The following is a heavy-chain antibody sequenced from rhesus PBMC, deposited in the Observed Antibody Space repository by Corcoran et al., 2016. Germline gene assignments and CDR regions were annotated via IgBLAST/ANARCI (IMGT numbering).Heavy chain of an antibody. Sequence: QVQLQESGPGLVKPSETLSLTCAVSGYSISSGYGWSWIRPPPGKGLEWIGYIGGSSGSTNYNPSLKSRVTISKDTSKNQFSLKLSSVTAADTAVYYCARGYCTSTTCWNFDYWGQGVLVTVSS. CDR3: ARGYCTSTTCWNFDY. D-gene: IGHD2-2*01. CDR2: IGGSSGST. V-gene: IGHV4-127*01. J-gene: IGHJ4*01. CDR1: GYSISSGYG.